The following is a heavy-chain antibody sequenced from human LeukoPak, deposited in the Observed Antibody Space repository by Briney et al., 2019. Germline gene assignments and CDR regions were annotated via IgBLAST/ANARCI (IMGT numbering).Heavy chain of an antibody. D-gene: IGHD2-15*01. J-gene: IGHJ5*02. CDR1: GYTFTGYY. Sequence: ASVKVSCKASGYTFTGYYMHWVRQAPGQGLEWMGWINPNSGGTNYAQKFQGRVTMTRDTSISTAYMELSRLRSDDTAVYYCAREPLPIVVVVAATHNWFDPWGQGTLVTVSS. CDR3: AREPLPIVVVVAATHNWFDP. CDR2: INPNSGGT. V-gene: IGHV1-2*02.